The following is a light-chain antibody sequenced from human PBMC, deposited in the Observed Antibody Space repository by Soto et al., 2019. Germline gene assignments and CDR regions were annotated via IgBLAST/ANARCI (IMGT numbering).Light chain of an antibody. Sequence: EIVLTQSPGTLSLSPGERATLSCRASQSVNPYYLAWYQQKPGQAPRLLIYSASSRATGIPDRFSCSGSGTDFTLTISRREPEDFVVYYCQYYGSSPWTFGQGTKVEIK. V-gene: IGKV3-20*01. J-gene: IGKJ1*01. CDR2: SAS. CDR1: QSVNPYY. CDR3: QYYGSSPWT.